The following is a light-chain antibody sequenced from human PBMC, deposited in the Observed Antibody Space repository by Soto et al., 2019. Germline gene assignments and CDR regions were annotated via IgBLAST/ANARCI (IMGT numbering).Light chain of an antibody. V-gene: IGLV2-11*01. CDR1: SSDVGGYNY. CDR3: CSYAGSYTWV. J-gene: IGLJ3*02. CDR2: DVS. Sequence: QSALTQPRSVSGSLGQSVTISCTGTSSDVGGYNYVSWYQQHPGKAPKRMIYDVSKRPSGVPDRFSGSKSGNTASLTISGLQAEDEADYYCCSYAGSYTWVFGGGTKLTVL.